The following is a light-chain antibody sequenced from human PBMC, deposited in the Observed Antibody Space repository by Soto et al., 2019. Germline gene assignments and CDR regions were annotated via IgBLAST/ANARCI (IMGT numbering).Light chain of an antibody. V-gene: IGKV4-1*01. CDR2: WAS. J-gene: IGKJ1*01. Sequence: DIVMTQSPDSLAVSLVDRATINCKSSQSVLYSSNNKNYLAWYQQKPGQHPKLLIYWASARESGVPDRFSGSGSGTDFTLTISSLQAEDVAVYYCHQYYSTPTFGQGTKVEIK. CDR3: HQYYSTPT. CDR1: QSVLYSSNNKNY.